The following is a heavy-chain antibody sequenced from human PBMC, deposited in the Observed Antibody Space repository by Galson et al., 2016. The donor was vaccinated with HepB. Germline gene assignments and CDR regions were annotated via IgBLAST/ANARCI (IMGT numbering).Heavy chain of an antibody. D-gene: IGHD5-12*01. Sequence: SETLSLTCSVSGGSTYTSYWSWVRQPPGKGLEWVGYSYNSGNTVYNPSLDSRVTVSVDTSKNQFSLRLTSVTAADKAVYYCAKVGRYSFDVWGPGTMVTVSS. J-gene: IGHJ3*01. CDR3: AKVGRYSFDV. CDR2: SYNSGNT. V-gene: IGHV4-59*01. CDR1: GGSTYTSY.